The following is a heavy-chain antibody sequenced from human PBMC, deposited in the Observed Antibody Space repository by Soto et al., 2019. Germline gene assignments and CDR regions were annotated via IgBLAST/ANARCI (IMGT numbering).Heavy chain of an antibody. CDR2: ISGSGGST. J-gene: IGHJ5*02. D-gene: IGHD6-13*01. Sequence: VGSLRLSCASSGFTFSSYAMSWVRHAPGKGLEWVSAISGSGGSTYYADSAKGRFTISRDNSKNTLYLKMNRLRAEDTAVYYCAKGGSSSWYGGFLFEPWGQGTLVTVSS. CDR3: AKGGSSSWYGGFLFEP. CDR1: GFTFSSYA. V-gene: IGHV3-23*01.